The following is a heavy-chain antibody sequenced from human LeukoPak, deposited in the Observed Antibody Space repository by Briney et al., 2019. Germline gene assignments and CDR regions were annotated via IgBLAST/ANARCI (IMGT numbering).Heavy chain of an antibody. CDR1: GLVFGKYA. CDR3: AKDGSPEEGDQLYYYYYYGMDV. V-gene: IGHV3-23*01. D-gene: IGHD2-2*01. J-gene: IGHJ6*02. CDR2: ISDDSSFT. Sequence: GGSLRLSCAASGLVFGKYAMAWVRQAPGKGLECVSIISDDSSFTYYLDSVKGRSTIFRDNSKNTLYLQMNSLRAEDTAVYYCAKDGSPEEGDQLYYYYYYGMDVWGQGTTVTVSS.